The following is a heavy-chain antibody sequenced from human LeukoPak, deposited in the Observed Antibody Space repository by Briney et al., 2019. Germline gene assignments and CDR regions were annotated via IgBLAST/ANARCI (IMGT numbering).Heavy chain of an antibody. J-gene: IGHJ6*03. D-gene: IGHD2-2*01. CDR1: GFTFSSYE. Sequence: GSLRLSCAASGFTFSSYEMNWVRQAPGKGLEWVSYISSRGSTIYYADSVKGRFTISRDNAKNSLYLQMNSLRAEDTAVYYCAREGTFGVVPAAIGLYYMDVWGKGTTVTVSS. CDR3: AREGTFGVVPAAIGLYYMDV. V-gene: IGHV3-48*03. CDR2: ISSRGSTI.